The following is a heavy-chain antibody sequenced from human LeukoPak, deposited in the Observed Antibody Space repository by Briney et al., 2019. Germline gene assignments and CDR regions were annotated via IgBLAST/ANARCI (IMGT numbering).Heavy chain of an antibody. Sequence: SETLSLTCTVSGGSISSYYWSWIRQPPGKGLEWIGYIYYTGSTSYNPSLKSRVTISMDTSKNQFSLNLRSATAADTAVYYCAGEVVATAGVDYWGQGTLVTVSS. D-gene: IGHD6-13*01. CDR2: IYYTGST. V-gene: IGHV4-59*12. CDR3: AGEVVATAGVDY. CDR1: GGSISSYY. J-gene: IGHJ4*02.